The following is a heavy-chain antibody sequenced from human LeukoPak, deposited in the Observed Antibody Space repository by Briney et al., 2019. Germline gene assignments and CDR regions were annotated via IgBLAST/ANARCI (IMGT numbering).Heavy chain of an antibody. CDR3: ARVMAYCSSTSCHDY. Sequence: GASVKVSCKASGGTFSSYAISWVRQAPGQGLEWMGRIIPILGIANYAQKFQGRVTITADKSTSTAYMELSSLRSDDTAMYYCARVMAYCSSTSCHDYWGQGTLVTVSS. D-gene: IGHD2-2*01. CDR2: IIPILGIA. V-gene: IGHV1-69*04. J-gene: IGHJ4*02. CDR1: GGTFSSYA.